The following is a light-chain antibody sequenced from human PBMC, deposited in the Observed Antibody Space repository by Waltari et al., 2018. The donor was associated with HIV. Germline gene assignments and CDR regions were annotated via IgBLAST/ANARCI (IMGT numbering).Light chain of an antibody. CDR3: CSYAGGITHVL. CDR2: DVS. CDR1: SSDVGGYNY. Sequence: QSALTQPASVSGSPGQSITFSCTGTSSDVGGYNYVSWYQQHPGKAPKLMIYDVSYRPSGVSNRFSGSKSGNTASLTISGLQAEDEADYHCCSYAGGITHVLFGGGTKLTVL. V-gene: IGLV2-14*03. J-gene: IGLJ2*01.